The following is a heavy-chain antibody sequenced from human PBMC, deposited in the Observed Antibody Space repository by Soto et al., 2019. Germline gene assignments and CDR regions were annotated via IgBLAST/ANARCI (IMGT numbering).Heavy chain of an antibody. J-gene: IGHJ4*02. CDR3: YTEHTLFMAH. V-gene: IGHV3-15*01. D-gene: IGHD3-10*02. Sequence: EAQLVESGGGLVTPGESLRLSCVASGFTFSNAWMSWVRQVPGKGLEWIGRITSKSAGATTAYAAPVTGRFTVSRDDLKNTLYLQVNSLQTEDTGIYYCYTEHTLFMAHWGQGTLVTVSS. CDR2: ITSKSAGATT. CDR1: GFTFSNAW.